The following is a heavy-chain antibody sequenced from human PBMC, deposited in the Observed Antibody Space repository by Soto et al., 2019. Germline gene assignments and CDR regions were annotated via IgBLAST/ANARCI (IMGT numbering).Heavy chain of an antibody. CDR1: GRSISSGGYS. Sequence: TLSLTCSVSGRSISSGGYSWSWFRQPPGKGLERFGYIYHSGSTYYNPFLKSRVTISVDRSKNQFSLKLSSVTAADTAVYYCARGKYYDFWSGPHYGMEGWGQAITVTVSS. J-gene: IGHJ6*02. CDR3: ARGKYYDFWSGPHYGMEG. V-gene: IGHV4-30-2*01. CDR2: IYHSGST. D-gene: IGHD3-3*01.